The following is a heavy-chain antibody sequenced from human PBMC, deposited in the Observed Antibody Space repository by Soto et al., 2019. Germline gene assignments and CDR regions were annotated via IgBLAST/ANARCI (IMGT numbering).Heavy chain of an antibody. CDR3: ARHGGIAADAADNYYYYGMDV. D-gene: IGHD6-13*01. CDR1: GNSFTSYW. CDR2: IYPGDSDT. V-gene: IGHV5-51*01. Sequence: PXESLKVSCKCSGNSFTSYWIGLVLQMPGKGLEWMGIIYPGDSDTRYSPSFQGQVTISADKPISTAYLQWSSLKASDTAMYYCARHGGIAADAADNYYYYGMDVWGQGTTVTVSS. J-gene: IGHJ6*02.